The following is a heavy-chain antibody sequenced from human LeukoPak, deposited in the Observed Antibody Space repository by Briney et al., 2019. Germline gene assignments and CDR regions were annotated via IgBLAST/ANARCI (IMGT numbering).Heavy chain of an antibody. Sequence: GGSLRLSCGASGFIFSTFSMNWVRQAPGKGLEWVSYISRNSDNKYYAGSVKGRFTISRDNAKNLLYLQMTSLRDEDTAMYYCARDWEVATIAAAALGYWGRGTRVTVSS. J-gene: IGHJ4*02. CDR1: GFIFSTFS. CDR2: ISRNSDNK. V-gene: IGHV3-48*02. CDR3: ARDWEVATIAAAALGY. D-gene: IGHD6-13*01.